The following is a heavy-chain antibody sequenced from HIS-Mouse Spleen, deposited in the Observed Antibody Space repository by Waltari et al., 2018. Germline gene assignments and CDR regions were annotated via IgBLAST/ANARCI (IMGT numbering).Heavy chain of an antibody. CDR1: GGSIGSSSYS. J-gene: IGHJ2*01. Sequence: QLQLQESGPGLVKPSETLSLTCTVSGGSIGSSSYSGGRIRQPPGKGLEWIGSIYYSGSTYYNPSLKSRVTISVDTSKNQFSLKLSSVTAADTAVYYCAREIPYSSSWYDWYFDLWGRGTLVTVSS. V-gene: IGHV4-39*07. D-gene: IGHD6-13*01. CDR2: IYYSGST. CDR3: AREIPYSSSWYDWYFDL.